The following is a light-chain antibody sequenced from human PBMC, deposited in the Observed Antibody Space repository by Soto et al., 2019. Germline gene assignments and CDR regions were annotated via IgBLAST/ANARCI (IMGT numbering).Light chain of an antibody. CDR1: NSDVGRYNY. CDR3: SSYTSSDIVV. V-gene: IGLV2-14*03. J-gene: IGLJ2*01. Sequence: QSALTQPASVSGSPGQSITISCTGTNSDVGRYNYVSWYQQYPDKVPKLMIYDVTNRPSGVSDRFSGSKSGNTASLTISGLQAEDEADYYCSSYTSSDIVVFGGGTKVTVL. CDR2: DVT.